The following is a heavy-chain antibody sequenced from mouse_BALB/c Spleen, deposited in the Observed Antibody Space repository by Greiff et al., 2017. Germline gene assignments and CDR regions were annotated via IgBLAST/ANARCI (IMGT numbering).Heavy chain of an antibody. CDR2: ISYSGST. CDR1: GDSITSGY. D-gene: IGHD2-14*01. V-gene: IGHV3-8*02. CDR3: ARSYYRYDGGYAMDY. Sequence: DVMLVESGPSLVKPSQTLSLTCSVTGDSITSGYWNWIRKFPGNKLEYMGYISYSGSTYYNPSLKSRISITRDTSKNQYYLQLNSVTTEDTATYYCARSYYRYDGGYAMDYWGQGTSVTVSS. J-gene: IGHJ4*01.